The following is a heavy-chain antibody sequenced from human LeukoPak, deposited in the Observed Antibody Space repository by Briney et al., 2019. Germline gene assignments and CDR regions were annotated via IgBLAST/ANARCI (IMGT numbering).Heavy chain of an antibody. CDR1: GFTFNNYG. Sequence: PGRSLRLSCAASGFTFNNYGMHWVRQAPGKGLEGVAAIWYEGSNKYYADSVKGRFTISRDNSKNTLYLQMNSLRAEDTALYYCARGQEYYYDSSAYSKFDYWGQGTLVTVSS. V-gene: IGHV3-33*01. J-gene: IGHJ4*02. CDR2: IWYEGSNK. D-gene: IGHD3-22*01. CDR3: ARGQEYYYDSSAYSKFDY.